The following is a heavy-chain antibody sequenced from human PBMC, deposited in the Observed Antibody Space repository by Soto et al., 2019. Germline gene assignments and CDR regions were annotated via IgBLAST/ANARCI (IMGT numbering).Heavy chain of an antibody. CDR1: GGSISSYY. V-gene: IGHV4-59*01. CDR2: IYYSGIT. D-gene: IGHD1-26*01. J-gene: IGHJ6*02. CDR3: ARDTSYSGSYEGALYYYYYGMDV. Sequence: PWETLSLTGTVSGGSISSYYWSWIRQPPGKGLEWIGYIYYSGITNYNPSLKSRVTISVDTSKTQFSLKLSSVTAADTAVYYCARDTSYSGSYEGALYYYYYGMDVWGQGTTVTVSS.